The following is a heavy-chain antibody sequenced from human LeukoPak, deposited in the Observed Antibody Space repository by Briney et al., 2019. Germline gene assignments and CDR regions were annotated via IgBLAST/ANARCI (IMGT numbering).Heavy chain of an antibody. J-gene: IGHJ4*02. Sequence: ASVKVSCKASGYTFTGYYMHWVRQAPGQGLEWMGWIYPNSGGTNYPQKFQGRVTMTRDTSISTAYMELSRLRSDDTAVYYCARDHRDYGDYGDWGQGTLVTVSS. V-gene: IGHV1-2*02. CDR3: ARDHRDYGDYGD. CDR1: GYTFTGYY. D-gene: IGHD4-17*01. CDR2: IYPNSGGT.